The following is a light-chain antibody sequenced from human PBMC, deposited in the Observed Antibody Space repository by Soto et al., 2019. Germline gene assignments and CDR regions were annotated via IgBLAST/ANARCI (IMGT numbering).Light chain of an antibody. CDR2: DAS. V-gene: IGKV3-11*01. CDR3: QQGS. J-gene: IGKJ4*01. Sequence: EIVLTQSPATLSFSPGERATLSCRASQSVSSYLAWYQQKPGQAPRLLIYDASNRATGIPARFSGSGSGTDFTLTISRLEPEDFAVYYCQQGSFGGGTKVEIK. CDR1: QSVSSY.